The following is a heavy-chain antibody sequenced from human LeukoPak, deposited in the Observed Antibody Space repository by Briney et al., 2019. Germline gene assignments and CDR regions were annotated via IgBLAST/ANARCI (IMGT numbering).Heavy chain of an antibody. CDR1: GFTFSSYT. Sequence: GGSLRLSCAASGFTFSSYTMNWVRQAPGKGLGWVALISYDGSNKFYADSVKGRFSIFRDKSKNTLYLQMNSLRAEDTAVYYCARDPVWFDPWGQGTLVTVSS. CDR3: ARDPVWFDP. V-gene: IGHV3-30-3*01. CDR2: ISYDGSNK. J-gene: IGHJ5*02.